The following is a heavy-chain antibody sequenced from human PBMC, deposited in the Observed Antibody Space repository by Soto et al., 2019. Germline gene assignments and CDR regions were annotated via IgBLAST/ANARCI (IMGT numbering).Heavy chain of an antibody. CDR2: ISSSGSTI. J-gene: IGHJ5*02. D-gene: IGHD3-10*01. V-gene: IGHV3-11*01. CDR3: ASCFGDYGSGSYGDNWFDP. Sequence: PGGSLRLSCAASGFTFSDYYMSWIRQAPGKGLEWVSYISSSGSTIYYADSVKGRFTISRDNAKNSLYLQMNSLRAEDTAVYYCASCFGDYGSGSYGDNWFDPWGQRTLVTVSS. CDR1: GFTFSDYY.